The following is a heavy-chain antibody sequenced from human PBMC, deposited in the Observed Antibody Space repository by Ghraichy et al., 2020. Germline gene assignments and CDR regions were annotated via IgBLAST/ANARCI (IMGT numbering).Heavy chain of an antibody. CDR3: ARDRNPGFPVSSWYYGMDV. V-gene: IGHV3-21*01. D-gene: IGHD6-13*01. CDR2: ISSSSSYI. Sequence: GGSLRLSCAASGFTFSSYSMNWVRQAPGKGLEWVSSISSSSSYIYYADSVKGRFTISRDNAKNSLYLQMNSLRAEDTAVYYCARDRNPGFPVSSWYYGMDVWGQGTTVTVSS. CDR1: GFTFSSYS. J-gene: IGHJ6*02.